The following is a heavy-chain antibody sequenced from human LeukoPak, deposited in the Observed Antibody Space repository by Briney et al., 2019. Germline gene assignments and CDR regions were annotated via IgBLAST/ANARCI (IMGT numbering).Heavy chain of an antibody. CDR2: LYCSGGT. D-gene: IGHD3-10*01. CDR1: GGSISSYY. Sequence: PPETLSLTCTVSGGSISSYYWSWLRQPPGKGLEWIGYLYCSGGTNSNPSLKSRVTISEDTFKNHFSLDLSSVTAAATAYYYCGRARRIGQSDAFDIWGQGTMVTVSS. V-gene: IGHV4-59*12. CDR3: GRARRIGQSDAFDI. J-gene: IGHJ3*02.